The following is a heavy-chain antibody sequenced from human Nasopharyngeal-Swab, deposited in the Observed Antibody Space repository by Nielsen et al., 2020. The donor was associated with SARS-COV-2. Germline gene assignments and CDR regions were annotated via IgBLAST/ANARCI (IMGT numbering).Heavy chain of an antibody. CDR2: IYHSGST. D-gene: IGHD3-3*01. CDR1: GGSISSGGYS. V-gene: IGHV4-30-2*01. J-gene: IGHJ4*02. Sequence: SETLSLTCAVSGGSISSGGYSWIWIRQPPGKGLEWIGYIYHSGSTYYNPSLKSRVTISVDRSKNQFSLKLSSVTAADTAVYYCARGGVVPWFDYWAREPWSPSPQ. CDR3: ARGGVVPWFDY.